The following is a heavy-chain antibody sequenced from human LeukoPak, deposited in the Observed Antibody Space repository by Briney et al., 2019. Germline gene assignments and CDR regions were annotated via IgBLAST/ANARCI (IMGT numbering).Heavy chain of an antibody. Sequence: GESLKISCGGSGYSFSNYWIGWGRQMPGKGLEWMGIIYPGDYETRYSPSFQGLVNISVDKSISTAYLQWSSLKASDTAMYYCAIPPGYCGNDCSFDHWGQGTLVTVSS. J-gene: IGHJ4*02. D-gene: IGHD2-21*02. CDR1: GYSFSNYW. CDR3: AIPPGYCGNDCSFDH. CDR2: IYPGDYET. V-gene: IGHV5-51*01.